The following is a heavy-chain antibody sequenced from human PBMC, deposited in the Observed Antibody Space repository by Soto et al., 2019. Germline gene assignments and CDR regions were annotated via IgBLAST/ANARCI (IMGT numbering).Heavy chain of an antibody. D-gene: IGHD3-10*01. CDR2: ISFDGRNT. CDR1: GFTFNNYG. CDR3: ARQTGSGSYFNVVSGGNFDF. Sequence: QVQLVESGGGVVQPGRSLRLSCAASGFTFNNYGMHWVRQPPGKGLEWVVVISFDGRNTYYADSVKGRFTISRDNSNNTLYLQMTSLRVEDTAVYYCARQTGSGSYFNVVSGGNFDFWGQVTLVTVSS. V-gene: IGHV3-30*03. J-gene: IGHJ4*02.